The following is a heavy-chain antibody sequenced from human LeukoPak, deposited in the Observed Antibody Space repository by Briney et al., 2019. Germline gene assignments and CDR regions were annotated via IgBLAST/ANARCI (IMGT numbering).Heavy chain of an antibody. CDR1: GFTFSSYE. J-gene: IGHJ4*02. CDR3: ARDRKAAAGTSFDY. Sequence: GGSLRLSCAASGFTFSSYEMNWVRQAPGKGLEWVSSISSSSSYIYYADSVKGRFTISRDNAKNSLYLQMNSLRAEDTAVYYCARDRKAAAGTSFDYWGQGTLVTVSS. CDR2: ISSSSSYI. D-gene: IGHD6-13*01. V-gene: IGHV3-21*01.